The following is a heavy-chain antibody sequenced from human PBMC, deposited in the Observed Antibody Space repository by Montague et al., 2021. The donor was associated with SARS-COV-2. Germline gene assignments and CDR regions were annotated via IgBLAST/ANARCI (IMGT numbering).Heavy chain of an antibody. Sequence: SETLSLTCSVSDASISTSNYWGWLRQTPGKGLEWIASIHFTGTTYYKPSLKSRVTISVDTSKNQFSLKLTSLTAADTAVYFCARRGYTGSDYFDYWGQGTLVTVSS. CDR2: IHFTGTT. V-gene: IGHV4-39*07. CDR3: ARRGYTGSDYFDY. D-gene: IGHD5-12*01. CDR1: DASISTSNY. J-gene: IGHJ4*02.